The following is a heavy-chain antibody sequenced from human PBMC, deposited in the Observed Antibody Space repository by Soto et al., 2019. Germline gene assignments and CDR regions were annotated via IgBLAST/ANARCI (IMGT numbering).Heavy chain of an antibody. V-gene: IGHV1-69*06. Sequence: QVQLVQSGAEVKKPGSSVNVSCKASGGTFSSYAISWVRQAPGQGLEWMGGIIPIFGTANYAQKFQGRVTITADKATRTAYMELRSLRSADTAVYYCERGMQQLRGGYFDYWGQGSLVTVSS. CDR2: IIPIFGTA. CDR3: ERGMQQLRGGYFDY. J-gene: IGHJ4*02. D-gene: IGHD6-13*01. CDR1: GGTFSSYA.